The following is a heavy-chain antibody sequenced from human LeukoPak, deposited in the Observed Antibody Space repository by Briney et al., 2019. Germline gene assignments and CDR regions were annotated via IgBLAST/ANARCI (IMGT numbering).Heavy chain of an antibody. CDR2: ISSSSSYI. D-gene: IGHD3-22*01. V-gene: IGHV3-21*04. CDR1: GFTFSSYS. J-gene: IGHJ4*02. Sequence: GGSLRLSCAASGFTFSSYSMNWVRQAPGKGLEWVSSISSSSSYIYYADSVKGRFTISRDNAKNSLYLQMNSLRAEDTALYYCAKDKNYYDSLGGFDYWGQGTLVTVSS. CDR3: AKDKNYYDSLGGFDY.